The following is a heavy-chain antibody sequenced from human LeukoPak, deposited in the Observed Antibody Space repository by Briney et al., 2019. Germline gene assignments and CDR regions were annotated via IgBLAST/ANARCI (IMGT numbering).Heavy chain of an antibody. Sequence: SETLSLTCTVYGGSFSGYYWSWIRQPPGKGLEWIGEINHSGSTNYNPSLKSRVTISVDTSKNQFSLKLSSVTAADTAVYYCAKDSVNDRVFDIWGQGTMVTVSS. J-gene: IGHJ3*02. V-gene: IGHV4-34*01. CDR3: AKDSVNDRVFDI. D-gene: IGHD1-1*01. CDR1: GGSFSGYY. CDR2: INHSGST.